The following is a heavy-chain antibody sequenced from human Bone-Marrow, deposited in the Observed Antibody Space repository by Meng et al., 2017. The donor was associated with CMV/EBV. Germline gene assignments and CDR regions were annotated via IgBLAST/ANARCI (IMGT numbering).Heavy chain of an antibody. CDR3: WRVYYDSSGYYSAFDF. D-gene: IGHD3-22*01. V-gene: IGHV4-34*01. CDR2: INHSGST. Sequence: SPTLPLTCAVYGGSFSVYYWSWIRQPPGKGLEWIGEINHSGSTNYNPSLKSRVNISVDTSKTQVSLKLSSVTAADTAVYFCWRVYYDSSGYYSAFDFRGQGTLVTVSS. J-gene: IGHJ4*02. CDR1: GGSFSVYY.